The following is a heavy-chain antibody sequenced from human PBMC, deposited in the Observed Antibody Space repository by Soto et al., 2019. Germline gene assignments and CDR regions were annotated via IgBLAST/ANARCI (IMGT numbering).Heavy chain of an antibody. CDR2: TYYRSKWHN. CDR3: AKGSRADCYSDSDY. V-gene: IGHV6-1*01. Sequence: SQTLSLTCAISGVSVSSNTAAWNWIRQSPSRGLEWLGRTYYRSKWHNDYAASVKSRIIINPDTSKNHVSLQLSSVTPEDTALYYCAKGSRADCYSDSDYWGQGTLVTVSS. J-gene: IGHJ4*02. CDR1: GVSVSSNTAA. D-gene: IGHD2-21*02.